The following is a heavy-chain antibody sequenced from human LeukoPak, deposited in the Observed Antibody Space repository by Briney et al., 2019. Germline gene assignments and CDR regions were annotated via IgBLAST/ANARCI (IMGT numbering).Heavy chain of an antibody. CDR3: ARDIEASISRGWFDP. D-gene: IGHD1-26*01. J-gene: IGHJ5*02. CDR2: IKQDGSEK. V-gene: IGHV3-7*01. Sequence: QPGGSLRLSCAASGFTFSSYGMNWVRQAPGKGLEWVANIKQDGSEKYYVDFVKGRFTISRDNAKNSLYLQMNSLRAEDTAVYYCARDIEASISRGWFDPWGQGTLVTVSS. CDR1: GFTFSSYG.